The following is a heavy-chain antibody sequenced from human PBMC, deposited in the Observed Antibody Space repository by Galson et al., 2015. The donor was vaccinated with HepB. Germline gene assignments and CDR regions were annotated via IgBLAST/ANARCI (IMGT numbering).Heavy chain of an antibody. CDR1: GYRW. J-gene: IGHJ5*02. Sequence: QSGAEVKKPGESLRISCKGSGYRWITWVRQMPGKGLEWMGRIDPTDSYTNYSPSFQGHVTISFDKSISTAYLQWSSLKASDTAMYYCARQREAAAFDPWGQGTLVTVSS. CDR3: ARQREAAAFDP. V-gene: IGHV5-10-1*01. D-gene: IGHD6-13*01. CDR2: IDPTDSYT.